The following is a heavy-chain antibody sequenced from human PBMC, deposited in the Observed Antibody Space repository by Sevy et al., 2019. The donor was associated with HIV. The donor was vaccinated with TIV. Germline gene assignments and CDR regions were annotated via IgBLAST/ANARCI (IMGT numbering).Heavy chain of an antibody. CDR2: IKSKTDGGTT. Sequence: GGSLRLSCAASGFTFSNAWMSWVRQAPGKGLEWVGRIKSKTDGGTTDYAAPVKGRFTSTKDDSKNTLYLKMNSLKTEDTVIYYWTNNSKKWGLCALFDYWGQGTLVTVSS. V-gene: IGHV3-15*01. CDR3: TNNSKKWGLCALFDY. CDR1: GFTFSNAW. D-gene: IGHD3-16*01. J-gene: IGHJ4*01.